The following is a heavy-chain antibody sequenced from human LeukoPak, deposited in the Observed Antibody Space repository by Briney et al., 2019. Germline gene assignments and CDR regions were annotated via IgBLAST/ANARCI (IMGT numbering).Heavy chain of an antibody. CDR3: AREASTVTTSPGYYYYMDV. V-gene: IGHV1-2*02. CDR2: INPNSGGT. Sequence: ASVKVSCKASGYTFTGYYMHWVRQAPGQGLEWMGWINPNSGGTNYAQKFQGRVTMTRDTSISTAYMELSRLRSDDTAVYYCAREASTVTTSPGYYYYMDVWGKGTTVTVSS. CDR1: GYTFTGYY. D-gene: IGHD4-17*01. J-gene: IGHJ6*03.